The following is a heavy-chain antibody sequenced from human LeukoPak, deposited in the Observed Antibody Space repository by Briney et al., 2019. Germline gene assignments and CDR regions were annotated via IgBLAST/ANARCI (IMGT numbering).Heavy chain of an antibody. V-gene: IGHV4-59*01. CDR3: ARRDSEGFAHFFDL. Sequence: PSETPSLTCNVSGDSLSTYHWSWIRQPPGKGLEWIGYIFYSGNANYNSSLKSRVSMSIDSSKNQFSLRLDSVTAADTAVYYCARRDSEGFAHFFDLWGQGILVTVSS. J-gene: IGHJ4*02. D-gene: IGHD3/OR15-3a*01. CDR1: GDSLSTYH. CDR2: IFYSGNA.